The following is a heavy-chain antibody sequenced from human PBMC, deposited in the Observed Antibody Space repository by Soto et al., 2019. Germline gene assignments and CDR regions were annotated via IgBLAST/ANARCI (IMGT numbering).Heavy chain of an antibody. D-gene: IGHD6-13*01. V-gene: IGHV1-69*02. Sequence: SVKVSCKASGGTFSSYTISWVRQAPGQGLEWMGRIIPILGIANYAQKFQGRVTITADKSTSTAYMELSSLRSEDTAVYYCARLKGPRGIAADYWGQGTLVTVSS. J-gene: IGHJ4*02. CDR2: IIPILGIA. CDR1: GGTFSSYT. CDR3: ARLKGPRGIAADY.